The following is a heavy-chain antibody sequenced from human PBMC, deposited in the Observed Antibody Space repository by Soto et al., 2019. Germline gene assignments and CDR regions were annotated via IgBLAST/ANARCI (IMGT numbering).Heavy chain of an antibody. CDR2: TYYRSKWYN. V-gene: IGHV6-1*01. CDR3: ARGAWSMAATYGMDL. Sequence: PSQTLSLTCAISGDRVSSNIAAWNWIRQSPSRGLDWLERTYYRSKWYNDYAVSVKSRITINPDTSKHQISLQLNSVSPEDRAVHYCARGAWSMAATYGMDLWGQGTTVTVSS. CDR1: GDRVSSNIAA. D-gene: IGHD6-6*01. J-gene: IGHJ6*02.